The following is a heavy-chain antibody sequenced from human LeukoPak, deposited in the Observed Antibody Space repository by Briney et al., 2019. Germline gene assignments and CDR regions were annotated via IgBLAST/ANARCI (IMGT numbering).Heavy chain of an antibody. J-gene: IGHJ4*02. Sequence: PGGSLRLSCAASGFTFSNAWMSWVRQAPGKGLEWVGRIKSKTFGGTTDYAAPVKGRFTISRYDSKNTLYLHMNTLKTEDTGIYYCTTLGAFDYWGQGTLVTVSS. D-gene: IGHD3-16*01. CDR3: TTLGAFDY. CDR1: GFTFSNAW. V-gene: IGHV3-15*01. CDR2: IKSKTFGGTT.